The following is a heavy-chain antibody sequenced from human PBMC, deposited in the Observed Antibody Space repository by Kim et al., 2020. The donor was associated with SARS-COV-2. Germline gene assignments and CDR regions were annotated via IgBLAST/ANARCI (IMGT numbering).Heavy chain of an antibody. J-gene: IGHJ4*02. V-gene: IGHV3-30*02. D-gene: IGHD5-18*01. Sequence: YTESVKGPFTMARDNSKNTLYLQMNSLRAEDTAVYYCAKADTRVVTVLDYWGQGTLVTLSS. CDR3: AKADTRVVTVLDY.